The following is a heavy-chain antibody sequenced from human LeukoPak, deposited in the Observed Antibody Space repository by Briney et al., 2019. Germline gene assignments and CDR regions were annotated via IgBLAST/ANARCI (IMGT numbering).Heavy chain of an antibody. D-gene: IGHD5-24*01. V-gene: IGHV4-59*08. CDR1: GGSISSYY. J-gene: IGHJ6*02. Sequence: SETLSLTCTVSGGSISSYYWSWIRQPPGKGLEWIGYIYYSGSTNYNPSLKSRVTISVDTSKNQFSLKLSSVTAADTAVYYCARSGYNVFPYYYDMDVWGQGTTVTVSS. CDR2: IYYSGST. CDR3: ARSGYNVFPYYYDMDV.